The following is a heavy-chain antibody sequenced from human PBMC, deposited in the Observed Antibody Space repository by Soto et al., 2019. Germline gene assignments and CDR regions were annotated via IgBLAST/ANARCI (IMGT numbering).Heavy chain of an antibody. CDR2: ISGSGGTT. CDR1: GFMFSNYA. J-gene: IGHJ4*02. Sequence: EVQLLESGGGLVQPGGSLRLSCAASGFMFSNYAMSWVRQAPGKGLEWVSAISGSGGTTNYADAVKGRFTISRDNSKNTLHLQMNSLRAEDTAGYYCATGRDCDTFYFDYWGQGTLVTVSA. D-gene: IGHD2-21*02. CDR3: ATGRDCDTFYFDY. V-gene: IGHV3-23*01.